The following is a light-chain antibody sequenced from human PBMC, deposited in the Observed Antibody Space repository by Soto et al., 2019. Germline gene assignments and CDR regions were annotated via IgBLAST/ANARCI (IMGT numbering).Light chain of an antibody. V-gene: IGKV3-15*01. J-gene: IGKJ1*01. CDR3: QQYNYYST. CDR1: QSVSSN. CDR2: GAS. Sequence: EIVMTQSPATLSVSPGERATLSCRASQSVSSNLAWYQQKPGQAPRLLIYGASTRATGIPARFSGSGSGTEFTLTISSLQSEDFAVYYCQQYNYYSTFDPGTTVEIK.